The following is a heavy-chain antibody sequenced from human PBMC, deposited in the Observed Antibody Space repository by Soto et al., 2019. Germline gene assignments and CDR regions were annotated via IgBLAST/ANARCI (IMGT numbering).Heavy chain of an antibody. CDR1: GDSISSAAYY. V-gene: IGHV4-31*01. Sequence: QVQLQESGPGLVKPSQTLSLPCTVSGDSISSAAYYWTWIRQHPGTGLEWIGDIYYSGTTYYNPSLKSKVTISVDTCKNQFSVRLSSVTAADTAVYYCAREIDYYDSSGYYSGGAFDIWGQGTIVTVSS. CDR2: IYYSGTT. CDR3: AREIDYYDSSGYYSGGAFDI. D-gene: IGHD3-22*01. J-gene: IGHJ3*02.